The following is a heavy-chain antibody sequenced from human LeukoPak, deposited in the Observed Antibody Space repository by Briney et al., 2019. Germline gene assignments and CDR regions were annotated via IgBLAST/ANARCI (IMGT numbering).Heavy chain of an antibody. J-gene: IGHJ4*02. V-gene: IGHV4-39*07. CDR2: IYSSGYT. D-gene: IGHD2-15*01. CDR1: GGSVSTSSYY. CDR3: AGSDLTQDYWDY. Sequence: SETLSLTCTVSGGSVSTSSYYWGWIRQPPGKGLEWIGRIYSSGYTYYNPSLKSRATISVDTSKNQFSLKLTSVTAADTAVYYCAGSDLTQDYWDYWGQETLVTVSS.